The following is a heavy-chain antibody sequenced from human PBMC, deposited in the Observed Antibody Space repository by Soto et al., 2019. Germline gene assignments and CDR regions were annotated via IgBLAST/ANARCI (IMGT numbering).Heavy chain of an antibody. CDR1: GYTFITYG. J-gene: IGHJ4*02. V-gene: IGHV1-18*01. D-gene: IGHD3-16*02. CDR2: SSDHNGKT. Sequence: ASVKVSCKASGYTFITYGISWVRQAPGQGLEWMGWSSDHNGKTDYAQKFQGRVTMTTDTSTNTAYMELRSLTYDDTAVYYCARDRSTPDYWGQGTQVTVSS. CDR3: ARDRSTPDY.